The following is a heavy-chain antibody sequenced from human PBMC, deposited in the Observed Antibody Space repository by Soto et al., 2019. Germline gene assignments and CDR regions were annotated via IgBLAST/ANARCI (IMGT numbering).Heavy chain of an antibody. J-gene: IGHJ4*02. CDR3: ARDDSSGFQPSFNY. Sequence: GASVKVSCKASGYTFTRFAMHWVRQAPGQGLEWMGWINAANGNTKYSQKFQGRVTITRDTSATTAYMELSTLRSEDTAVYYCARDDSSGFQPSFNYWGQGTLVTVSS. D-gene: IGHD6-19*01. V-gene: IGHV1-3*01. CDR1: GYTFTRFA. CDR2: INAANGNT.